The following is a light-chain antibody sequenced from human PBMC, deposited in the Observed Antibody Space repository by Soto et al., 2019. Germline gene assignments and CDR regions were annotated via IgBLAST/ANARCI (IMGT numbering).Light chain of an antibody. CDR3: QQRSNRPPT. J-gene: IGKJ5*01. V-gene: IGKV3-11*01. Sequence: EIMLTKSPGTLSLSTGERATLSCRASQSVSSYLAWYQQKPGQAPRLLIYDASNRATGIPGRFSGSGSGTDFTLTISSLEPEDFAVYYCQQRSNRPPTFGQGTRL. CDR2: DAS. CDR1: QSVSSY.